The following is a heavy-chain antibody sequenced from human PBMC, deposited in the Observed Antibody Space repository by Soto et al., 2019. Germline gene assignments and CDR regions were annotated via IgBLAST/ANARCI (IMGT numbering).Heavy chain of an antibody. CDR1: GVSLTSGNW. D-gene: IGHD3-10*01. V-gene: IGHV4-4*01. CDR2: IFHDGTA. CDR3: ARLVYDTRLNYMYFDF. Sequence: XATLSLPCAVSGVSLTSGNWWTWFRQSPQRGLEYIGEIFHDGTANYYPSFERRVAMSVDTSRNQFSLKLTSVTAADTAVYFCARLVYDTRLNYMYFDFWGPGTLVTVSS. J-gene: IGHJ4*02.